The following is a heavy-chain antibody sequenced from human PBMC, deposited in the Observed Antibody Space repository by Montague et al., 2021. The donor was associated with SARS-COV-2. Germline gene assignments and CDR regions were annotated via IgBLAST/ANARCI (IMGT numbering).Heavy chain of an antibody. CDR2: SSGSDGGT. D-gene: IGHD3-10*01. Sequence: SLRLSCAASGFTFSNSAMNWVRQAPGKGLECVSGSSGSDGGTHYADSVKGRFTISRDNSKNVLYLQMNSLRAEDTARYYCAKDSYYYGLGYGMDVWGQGTTVTVSS. CDR1: GFTFSNSA. CDR3: AKDSYYYGLGYGMDV. V-gene: IGHV3-23*01. J-gene: IGHJ6*02.